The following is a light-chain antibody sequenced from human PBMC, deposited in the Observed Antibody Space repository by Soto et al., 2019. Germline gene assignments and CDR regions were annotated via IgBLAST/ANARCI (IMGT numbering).Light chain of an antibody. Sequence: QSVLTQSPSASASLGASVKLNCTLSSGHSNYAIAWHQQQPEKGPRYLMKLNNDGSHSKGDGIPDRFSGSSSGAERYLTISSLQSEDESDYYCQTWDTGISVVFGGGTKLTVL. CDR1: SGHSNYA. CDR2: LNNDGSH. J-gene: IGLJ2*01. V-gene: IGLV4-69*01. CDR3: QTWDTGISVV.